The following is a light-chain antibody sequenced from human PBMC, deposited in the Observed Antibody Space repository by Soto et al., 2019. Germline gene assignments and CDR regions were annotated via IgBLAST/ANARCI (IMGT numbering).Light chain of an antibody. Sequence: EIAWTQSPGTLSLSPGERASLSGRASQSVISNYLAWYQQTPGQSPSLLIYDASYRATGIPARFSGSGSGTDFPLTISSLAPEDFAVYYCKQRSNWITFGQGTRLEIK. CDR2: DAS. CDR1: QSVISNY. V-gene: IGKV3-11*01. J-gene: IGKJ5*01. CDR3: KQRSNWIT.